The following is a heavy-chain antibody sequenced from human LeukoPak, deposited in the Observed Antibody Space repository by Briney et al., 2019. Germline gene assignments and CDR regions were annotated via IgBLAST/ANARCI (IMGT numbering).Heavy chain of an antibody. V-gene: IGHV3-9*01. CDR3: AKDSQVYSSGYSPSNAFDY. Sequence: PGGSLRLSCATSGFTFDDYGMHWVRQVPGEGLEWVSGISWNTGNIAYADSVKGRFTISRDNAKNSLYLQMNSLKPEDTAFYYCAKDSQVYSSGYSPSNAFDYWGQGTLVTVSS. CDR2: ISWNTGNI. J-gene: IGHJ4*02. D-gene: IGHD3-22*01. CDR1: GFTFDDYG.